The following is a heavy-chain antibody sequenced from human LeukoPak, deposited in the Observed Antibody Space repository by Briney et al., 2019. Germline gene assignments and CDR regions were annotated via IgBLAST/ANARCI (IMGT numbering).Heavy chain of an antibody. V-gene: IGHV1-18*01. Sequence: ASVKDSCKTSGYTFTRYVVSWVRPPPGQGLEWMGWISPYYGNRDYPHKFKDRVTITTDKSTNTGYLELRSLRPDGTAMYYCARTGYGSGSDDFDFWGEGTPVTVSS. CDR2: ISPYYGNR. D-gene: IGHD3-10*01. CDR3: ARTGYGSGSDDFDF. CDR1: GYTFTRYV. J-gene: IGHJ4*02.